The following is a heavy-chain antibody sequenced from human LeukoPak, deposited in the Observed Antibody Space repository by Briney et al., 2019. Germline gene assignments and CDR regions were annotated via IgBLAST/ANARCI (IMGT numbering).Heavy chain of an antibody. J-gene: IGHJ5*02. D-gene: IGHD3-10*01. CDR3: ARGSVTMVRGVISNWFDP. V-gene: IGHV1-69*05. CDR1: GYTFTSYG. CDR2: IIPIFGTA. Sequence: GASVKVSCKASGYTFTSYGISWVRQAPGQGLEWMGGIIPIFGTANYAQKFQGRVTITTDESTSTAYMELSSLRSEDTAVYYCARGSVTMVRGVISNWFDPWGQGTLVTVSS.